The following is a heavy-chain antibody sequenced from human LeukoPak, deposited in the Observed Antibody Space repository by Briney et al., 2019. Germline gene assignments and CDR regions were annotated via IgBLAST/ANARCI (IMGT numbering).Heavy chain of an antibody. CDR3: ARSSRGYYDSSGYYFDY. CDR2: IYPGDSDT. CDR1: GHSFTSYW. Sequence: GESLKISCKGSGHSFTSYWIGWVRQMPGKGLEWMGIIYPGDSDTRYSPSFQGQVTISADKSISTAYLQWSSLKASDTAMYYCARSSRGYYDSSGYYFDYWGQGTLVTVSS. D-gene: IGHD3-22*01. J-gene: IGHJ4*02. V-gene: IGHV5-51*01.